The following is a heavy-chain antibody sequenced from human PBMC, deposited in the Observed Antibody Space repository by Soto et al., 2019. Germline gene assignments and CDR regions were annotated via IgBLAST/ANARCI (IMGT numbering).Heavy chain of an antibody. Sequence: LSLTCTVSGGSISSSSYYWGWIRQPPGKGLEWTGSIYYSGSTYYNPSLKSRVTISVDTSKNQFSLKLSSVTAADTAVYYCARQVGLRFLEWLSVDAFDIWGQGTMVTVSS. CDR1: GGSISSSSYY. D-gene: IGHD3-3*01. J-gene: IGHJ3*02. CDR2: IYYSGST. V-gene: IGHV4-39*01. CDR3: ARQVGLRFLEWLSVDAFDI.